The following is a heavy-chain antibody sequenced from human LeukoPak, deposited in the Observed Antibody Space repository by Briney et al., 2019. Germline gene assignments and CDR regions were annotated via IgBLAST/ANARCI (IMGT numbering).Heavy chain of an antibody. CDR1: GYTFTSYG. Sequence: GASVKVSCKASGYTFTSYGISWVRQAPGQGLEWMGWISTYNGDTNYAQKLQGRVTMTTDTSTSTAYMELRSLRSDDTAVYYCAREGYDAGSYYGMDVWGQGTTVTVSS. J-gene: IGHJ6*02. CDR3: AREGYDAGSYYGMDV. CDR2: ISTYNGDT. D-gene: IGHD1-1*01. V-gene: IGHV1-18*01.